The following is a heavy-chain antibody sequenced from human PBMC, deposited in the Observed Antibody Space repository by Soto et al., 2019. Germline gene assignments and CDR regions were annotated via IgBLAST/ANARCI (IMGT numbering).Heavy chain of an antibody. Sequence: GGSLRLSCTASGFSFGDYAMSWFRQAPGKGLEWVGLIRGKAFGETTEYAASVKGRFTISKDDSKTIAYLQLNSLNSDDTAVYYCTRGGIVATIGYAFDIWGQGTMVTVSS. D-gene: IGHD5-12*01. V-gene: IGHV3-49*03. J-gene: IGHJ3*02. CDR3: TRGGIVATIGYAFDI. CDR2: IRGKAFGETT. CDR1: GFSFGDYA.